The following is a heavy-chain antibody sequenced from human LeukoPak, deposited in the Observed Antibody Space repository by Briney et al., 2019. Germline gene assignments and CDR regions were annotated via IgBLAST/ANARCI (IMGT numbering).Heavy chain of an antibody. V-gene: IGHV1-46*01. CDR3: ARDWALDSGYYDSSGTVVYSY. CDR1: GYTFTSYY. J-gene: IGHJ4*02. D-gene: IGHD3-22*01. Sequence: ASEKVSCKASGYTFTSYYMHWMRLAPAPGLEWMGIINPNGGSTVYAQKFQRSATLTRGTSTRTVYMELSSLRSEGTAVYYCARDWALDSGYYDSSGTVVYSYWGQGTPVTVSS. CDR2: INPNGGST.